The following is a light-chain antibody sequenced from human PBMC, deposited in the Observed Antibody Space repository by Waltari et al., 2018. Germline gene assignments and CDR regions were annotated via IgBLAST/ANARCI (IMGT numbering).Light chain of an antibody. Sequence: DIQMTQSPSSLSASVGDGVIINCRASQSVSTFLNWYQHKPGKAPQVLIFAASSLQSGVPSRFSGSGSGRDFTLTISSLHPEDFATYYCQQSYTTLNTFGQGTKLEI. V-gene: IGKV1-39*01. J-gene: IGKJ2*01. CDR2: AAS. CDR1: QSVSTF. CDR3: QQSYTTLNT.